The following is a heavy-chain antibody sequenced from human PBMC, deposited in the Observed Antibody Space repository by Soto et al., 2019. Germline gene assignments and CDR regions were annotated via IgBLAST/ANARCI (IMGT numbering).Heavy chain of an antibody. D-gene: IGHD3-16*01. CDR1: GGSISSYY. CDR3: ARHQGGDAFDI. Sequence: SETLSLTCTVSGGSISSYYWSWIRQPPGKGLEWIWYIYYSGSTNYNPSLKSRVTISVDTSKNQFSLKLSSVTAADTAVYYCARHQGGDAFDIWGQGTMVTVSS. V-gene: IGHV4-59*01. CDR2: IYYSGST. J-gene: IGHJ3*02.